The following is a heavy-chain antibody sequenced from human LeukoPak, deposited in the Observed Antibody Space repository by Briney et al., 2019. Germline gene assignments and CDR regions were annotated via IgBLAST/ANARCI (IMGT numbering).Heavy chain of an antibody. CDR1: GYSFTHYW. Sequence: GESLKISCKGSGYSFTHYWIGWVRQMPGKGLEWMGIIYPGDSDTRYSPSFQGQVTISADKSVSTTYLQWSSLKASDTAMYYCAASTYGSGSYVGFDSWGQGTLVSVSS. D-gene: IGHD3-10*01. CDR3: AASTYGSGSYVGFDS. CDR2: IYPGDSDT. J-gene: IGHJ4*02. V-gene: IGHV5-51*01.